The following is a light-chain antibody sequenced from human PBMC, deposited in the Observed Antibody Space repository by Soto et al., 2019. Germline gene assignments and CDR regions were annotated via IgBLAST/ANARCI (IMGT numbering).Light chain of an antibody. J-gene: IGKJ5*01. Sequence: EIVMTQSPATLSVSPGERATLSCRASQSVSSNLAWYQQKPGQAPRLLIYGASTRATGIAARFSGSGSGTEFTLTISSLQSEDFAVYYCKKYDNWPPITFGQGTRLEIK. CDR2: GAS. V-gene: IGKV3-15*01. CDR1: QSVSSN. CDR3: KKYDNWPPIT.